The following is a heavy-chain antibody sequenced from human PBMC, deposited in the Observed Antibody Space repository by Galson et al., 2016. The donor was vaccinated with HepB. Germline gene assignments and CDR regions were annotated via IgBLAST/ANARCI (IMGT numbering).Heavy chain of an antibody. CDR3: ATFLEYASSWFEDEYLQH. J-gene: IGHJ1*01. CDR2: ISAYNGHT. V-gene: IGHV1-18*01. CDR1: GYTFTNYG. D-gene: IGHD6-13*01. Sequence: SVKVSCKASGYTFTNYGISWVRQAPGQGLEWMGWISAYNGHTNYAQKLQGRVTMTTDTSTSTAYMELRSPRSEDTAVYYCATFLEYASSWFEDEYLQHWGQGTLVSVSS.